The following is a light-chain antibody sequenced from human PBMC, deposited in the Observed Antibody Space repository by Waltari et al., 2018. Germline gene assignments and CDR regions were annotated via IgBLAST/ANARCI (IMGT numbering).Light chain of an antibody. CDR1: SRDVGYYTY. Sequence: QSALTQPRSVSGSPGQSVTIPCPGTSRDVGYYTYVSWYQQRPGKAPRLRLYDVTKRPSGVPDRFSGSKSGNTASLTISGLQAEDEADFYCCSYAGSYILVFGGGTKLTVL. J-gene: IGLJ2*01. V-gene: IGLV2-11*01. CDR3: CSYAGSYILV. CDR2: DVT.